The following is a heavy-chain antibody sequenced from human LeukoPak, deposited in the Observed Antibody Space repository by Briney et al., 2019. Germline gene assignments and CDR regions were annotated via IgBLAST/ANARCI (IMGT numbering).Heavy chain of an antibody. CDR2: INPNSGGT. CDR1: GYTFTCYH. D-gene: IGHD5-12*01. J-gene: IGHJ6*02. Sequence: ASVKVSCKSAGYTFTCYHMHWGRQAPGQGLEWMGLINPNSGGTNYAQKFQGRVTMTRDTSISTAYMELSRLRSDDTAVYYCARGGYPRSLYYYYGMDVWGRGTTVTVSS. V-gene: IGHV1-2*02. CDR3: ARGGYPRSLYYYYGMDV.